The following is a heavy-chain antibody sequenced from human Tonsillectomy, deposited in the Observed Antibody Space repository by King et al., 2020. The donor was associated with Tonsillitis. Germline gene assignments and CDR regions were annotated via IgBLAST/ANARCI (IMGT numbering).Heavy chain of an antibody. CDR2: IYPGDSDT. CDR1: GYTFTKHW. J-gene: IGHJ3*02. V-gene: IGHV5-51*01. Sequence: VQLVESGAEVKKPGESLKISCKGSGYTFTKHWTGWVRQMPGKGLEWMGIIYPGDSDTRYSPSFQGQVTISADKSISATFLQWSSLKASDTAMYYCASRPDGFDIWGQGTMVTVSS. CDR3: ASRPDGFDI.